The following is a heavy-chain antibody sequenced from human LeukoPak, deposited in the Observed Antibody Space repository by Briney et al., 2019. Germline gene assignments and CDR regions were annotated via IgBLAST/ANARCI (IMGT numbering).Heavy chain of an antibody. CDR3: ARVRSDINFGAFDI. CDR1: GFTFSSYE. J-gene: IGHJ3*02. D-gene: IGHD3-10*01. V-gene: IGHV3-48*03. Sequence: PGGSLRLSCAASGFTFSSYEMNWVRQAPGKGLEWVSYTSSSGSTIYYADSVKGRFTISRDNAKNSLYLQMNSLRAEDTAVYYCARVRSDINFGAFDIWGQGTMVTVSS. CDR2: TSSSGSTI.